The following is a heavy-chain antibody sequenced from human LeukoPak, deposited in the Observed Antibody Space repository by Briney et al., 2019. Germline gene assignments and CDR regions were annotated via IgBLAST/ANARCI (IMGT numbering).Heavy chain of an antibody. CDR2: NIPIFGTA. J-gene: IGHJ5*02. CDR3: ARDGEMATILGNWFDP. CDR1: GGTFSSYA. Sequence: SVKVSCKASGGTFSSYAISWVRQAPGLGLEWMGGNIPIFGTANYAQKFQGRVTITADESTSTAYMELSSLRSEDTAVYYCARDGEMATILGNWFDPWGQGTLVTVSS. D-gene: IGHD5-24*01. V-gene: IGHV1-69*13.